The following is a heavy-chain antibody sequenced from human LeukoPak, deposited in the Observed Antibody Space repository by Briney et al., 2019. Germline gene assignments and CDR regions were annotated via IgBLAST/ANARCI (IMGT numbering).Heavy chain of an antibody. CDR2: IYYSGST. D-gene: IGHD5-18*01. Sequence: ASETLSLTCTVSGGSISSFYWTWIRQPPGKGLEWIGYIYYSGSTNYNPSLKSRVTISVDTSMNQFSLKLSSVTAADTAVYYCAREKGNSYGYDYWGQGTLVTVSS. CDR3: AREKGNSYGYDY. V-gene: IGHV4-59*01. CDR1: GGSISSFY. J-gene: IGHJ4*02.